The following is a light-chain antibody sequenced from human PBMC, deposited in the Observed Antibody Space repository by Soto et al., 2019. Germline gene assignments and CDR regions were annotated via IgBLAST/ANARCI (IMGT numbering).Light chain of an antibody. CDR1: SSDVGGYDY. V-gene: IGLV2-14*01. CDR2: EVN. J-gene: IGLJ1*01. Sequence: LAQPASVSGSPGQSITISCTGTSSDVGGYDYVSWYQLHPGKAPKLMVFEVNNRPSGVSYRFSGSKSGNTASLTISGLQAEDEADYFCSSYSISTAYLFGTGTKVTVL. CDR3: SSYSISTAYL.